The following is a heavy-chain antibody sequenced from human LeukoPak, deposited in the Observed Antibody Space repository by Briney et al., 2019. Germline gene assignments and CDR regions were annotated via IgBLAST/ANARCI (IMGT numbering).Heavy chain of an antibody. D-gene: IGHD2-21*01. CDR2: IGGSGDET. CDR1: GFTFSSFA. J-gene: IGHJ3*02. CDR3: ARASSLVVGVPDAFDI. Sequence: PGGSLRLSCAASGFTFSSFAMNWVRQAPGKGLQWVSSIGGSGDETYYADSVKGRFTISRDNSKNTLYLQMNSLRAEDTAVYYCARASSLVVGVPDAFDIWGQGTMVTVSS. V-gene: IGHV3-23*01.